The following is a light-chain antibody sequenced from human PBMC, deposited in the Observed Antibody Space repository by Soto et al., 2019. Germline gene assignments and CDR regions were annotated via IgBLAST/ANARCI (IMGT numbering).Light chain of an antibody. CDR2: EVS. CDR3: SSYTRSSTLG. V-gene: IGLV2-14*01. Sequence: QSALTQPASVSGSPGQSITISCTGTSSDVGGYNYVSWYQQHPGKAPKLMIYEVSNRPSGVSNRFSGSKSGNTASLTISGLQAEEEADYYCSSYTRSSTLGFGTGTKVTVL. J-gene: IGLJ1*01. CDR1: SSDVGGYNY.